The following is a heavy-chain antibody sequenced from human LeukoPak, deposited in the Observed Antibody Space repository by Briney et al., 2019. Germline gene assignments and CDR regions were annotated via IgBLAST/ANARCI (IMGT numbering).Heavy chain of an antibody. V-gene: IGHV7-4-1*02. CDR3: ARPRVCSSTSCSMGDNAFDI. CDR2: INTNTGNP. CDR1: GYTFTSYA. D-gene: IGHD2-2*01. Sequence: ASVKVSCKASGYTFTSYAMNWVRQAPGQGLEWMGWINTNTGNPTYAQGFTGRFVFSLDTSVSTAYLQISSLKAEDTAVYYCARPRVCSSTSCSMGDNAFDIWGQGTMVTVSS. J-gene: IGHJ3*02.